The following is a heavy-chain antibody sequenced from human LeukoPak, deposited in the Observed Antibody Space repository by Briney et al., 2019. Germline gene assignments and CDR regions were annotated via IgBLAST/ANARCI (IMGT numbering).Heavy chain of an antibody. D-gene: IGHD3-16*01. J-gene: IGHJ4*02. V-gene: IGHV1-69*13. CDR3: ASQNRGIDY. CDR2: SIPIFGTA. CDR1: GGTLSSYA. Sequence: SVKVSCKASGGTLSSYAISWVGQAPGPGLGWMGGSIPIFGTANYAQKFLGRVTITADESTSTAYMELSSLRSEDTAVYYCASQNRGIDYWGQGTLVTVSS.